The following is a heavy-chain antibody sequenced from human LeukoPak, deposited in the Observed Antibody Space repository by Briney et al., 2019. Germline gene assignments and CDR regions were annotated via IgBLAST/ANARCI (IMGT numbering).Heavy chain of an antibody. D-gene: IGHD6-19*01. V-gene: IGHV1-8*01. J-gene: IGHJ4*02. CDR1: GYTFNSYD. CDR3: ARSSVAEPFDY. Sequence: ASVKVSCKGSGYTFNSYDINWVRQATRQGRECMGWMNPNSGNTGYAQKFQGRVTMTRNTSISTAYMELSSLRSEDTAVYYCARSSVAEPFDYWGQGTLVTVSS. CDR2: MNPNSGNT.